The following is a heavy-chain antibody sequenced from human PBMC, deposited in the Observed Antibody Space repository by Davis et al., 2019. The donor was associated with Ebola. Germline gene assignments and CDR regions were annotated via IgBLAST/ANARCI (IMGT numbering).Heavy chain of an antibody. CDR2: IWPNGTDK. J-gene: IGHJ4*02. D-gene: IGHD1-26*01. V-gene: IGHV3-7*03. Sequence: PGGSLRLSCAASGFTFSNSWMTWVRQPPGKGLEWVAYIWPNGTDKSYVDSVRGRFTISRDNAKNSLYLQMNSLRAEDTAVYYCARLWDGSYAYWGQGILVTVSS. CDR1: GFTFSNSW. CDR3: ARLWDGSYAY.